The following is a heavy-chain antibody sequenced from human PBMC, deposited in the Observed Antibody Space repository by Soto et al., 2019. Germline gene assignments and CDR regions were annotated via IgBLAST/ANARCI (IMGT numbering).Heavy chain of an antibody. CDR2: INPNNGAT. CDR3: APPDPGARFDK. CDR1: RYIFTAYF. J-gene: IGHJ5*02. V-gene: IGHV1-2*02. Sequence: QVQLVQSGAEVKKPGASVKVSCKAPRYIFTAYFMHWVRQAPGQGLEWMGWINPNNGATHYGLSFQGRVTMTRDTPISTADMDLRSLRSDDTAVYYCAPPDPGARFDKWGQGTLVIVSS.